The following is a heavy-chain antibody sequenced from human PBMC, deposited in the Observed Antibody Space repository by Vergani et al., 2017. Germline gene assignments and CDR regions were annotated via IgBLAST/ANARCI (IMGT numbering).Heavy chain of an antibody. CDR1: GFTFSSYG. V-gene: IGHV3-33*01. J-gene: IGHJ6*02. D-gene: IGHD6-13*01. CDR2: IWYDGSKK. Sequence: QVQLVESGGGVVQPGRSLRLSCAASGFTFSSYGMHWVRQAPGKGLEWVTVIWYDGSKKYYADSVKGRFTISRDNSKNTLYLQMNSLRAEDTAVYYCARSYSSSWYYYYGMDVWGQGTTVTVSS. CDR3: ARSYSSSWYYYYGMDV.